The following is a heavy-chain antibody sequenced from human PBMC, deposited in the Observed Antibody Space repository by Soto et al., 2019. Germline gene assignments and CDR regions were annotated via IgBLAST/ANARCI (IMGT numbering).Heavy chain of an antibody. CDR1: GFVFTNYG. D-gene: IGHD1-26*01. CDR3: AIDVAMLSGLVLGY. CDR2: ISNDGSTK. V-gene: IGHV3-30*03. Sequence: GGSLRLSCAASGFVFTNYGMHWVRQAPGKGLEWVAFISNDGSTKYYADSVKGRFTISRDNSENTVYLQMTSLRPDDTAVFYCAIDVAMLSGLVLGYCGQGTLVTVSS. J-gene: IGHJ4*02.